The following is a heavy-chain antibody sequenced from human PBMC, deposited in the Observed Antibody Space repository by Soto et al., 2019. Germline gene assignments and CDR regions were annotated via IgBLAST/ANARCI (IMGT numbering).Heavy chain of an antibody. Sequence: QVQLQQSGPGLVKPSQTLSLTCAISGDSISSNSAAWNWIRQSPSRGFEWLGRTYYRSRWYHDYAVSVKSRIISNPDTSKNQVSLQLNSVTADDTAVYAWASYRYDYWGQGTVVTVSS. D-gene: IGHD4-4*01. V-gene: IGHV6-1*01. CDR3: ASYRYDY. CDR2: TYYRSRWYH. J-gene: IGHJ4*02. CDR1: GDSISSNSAA.